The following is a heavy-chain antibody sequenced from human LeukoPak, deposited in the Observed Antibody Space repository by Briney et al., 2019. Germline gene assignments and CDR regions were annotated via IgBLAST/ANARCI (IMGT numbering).Heavy chain of an antibody. CDR3: TTDIPYTGGALDY. D-gene: IGHD2-21*01. Sequence: GGSLRLSWAASAFTFSNYAMRWVRQAPGKGLEWIGRIKSKPVGGATDYAAPVKGRFTISRDDLKDTVYLQMNSLKTDDTAVHFCTTDIPYTGGALDYWGQGALVTVSS. CDR2: IKSKPVGGAT. CDR1: AFTFSNYA. V-gene: IGHV3-15*01. J-gene: IGHJ4*02.